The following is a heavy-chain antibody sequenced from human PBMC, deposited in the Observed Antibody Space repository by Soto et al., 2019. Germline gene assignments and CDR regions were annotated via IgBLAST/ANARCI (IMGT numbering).Heavy chain of an antibody. CDR2: ISYDGSNK. CDR3: SKDRDGITIFGVVNTHTDY. J-gene: IGHJ4*02. Sequence: QVQLVESGGGVVQPGRSLRLSCAASGFTFSSYGMHWVRQAPGKGLEWVAVISYDGSNKYYADSVRGRFTISRDNSKNTLYLQMNSLRAEDTAVYYCSKDRDGITIFGVVNTHTDYGVQGPLVAVSS. V-gene: IGHV3-30*18. D-gene: IGHD3-3*01. CDR1: GFTFSSYG.